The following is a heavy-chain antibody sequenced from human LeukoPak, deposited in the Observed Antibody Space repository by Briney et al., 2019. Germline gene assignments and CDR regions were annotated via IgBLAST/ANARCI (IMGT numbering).Heavy chain of an antibody. CDR2: INPNSGGT. J-gene: IGHJ4*02. Sequence: ASVKVSCKASGYTFTGYYMHWVRQAPGQGLEWMGWINPNSGGTNYAQKFQGRVTMTRDTSISTAYMELSSLRSEDTAVYYCARGLNRVVVVPAAPLDYWGQGTLVTVSS. CDR1: GYTFTGYY. V-gene: IGHV1-2*02. CDR3: ARGLNRVVVVPAAPLDY. D-gene: IGHD2-2*01.